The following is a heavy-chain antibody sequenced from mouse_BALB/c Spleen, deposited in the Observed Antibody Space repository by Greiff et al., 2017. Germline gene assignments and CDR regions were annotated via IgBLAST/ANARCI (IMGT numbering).Heavy chain of an antibody. J-gene: IGHJ3*01. CDR1: GFSLTSYG. CDR3: AREFITTATDWFAY. Sequence: VQLVESGPGLVAPSQSLSITCTVSGFSLTSYGVHWVRQPPGKGLEWLGVIWAGGSTNYNSALMSRLSISKDNSKSQVFLKMNSLQTDDTAMYYCAREFITTATDWFAYWGQGTLVTVSA. V-gene: IGHV2-9*02. CDR2: IWAGGST. D-gene: IGHD1-2*01.